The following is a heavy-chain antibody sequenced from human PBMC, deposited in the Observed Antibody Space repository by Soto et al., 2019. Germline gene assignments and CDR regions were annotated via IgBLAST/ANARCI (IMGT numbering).Heavy chain of an antibody. CDR3: AKTPVGAALPNFDY. D-gene: IGHD2-15*01. CDR2: IIPIFGTA. Sequence: ASVKVSCKASVGTFSTYSINWVRQAPGQGLEWMGGIIPIFGTANYAQKFQGRVTITSDESTSTAYMELSSLRAEDTAVYYCAKTPVGAALPNFDYWGQGTLVTVSS. CDR1: VGTFSTYS. J-gene: IGHJ4*02. V-gene: IGHV1-69*13.